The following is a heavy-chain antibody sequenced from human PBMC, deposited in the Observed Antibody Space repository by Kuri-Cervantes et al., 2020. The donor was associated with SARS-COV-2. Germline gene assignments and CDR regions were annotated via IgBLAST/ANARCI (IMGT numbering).Heavy chain of an antibody. CDR1: GFTFSSFG. D-gene: IGHD3-16*02. J-gene: IGHJ4*02. V-gene: IGHV3-23*01. CDR2: ISDSGGST. CDR3: AKAAFTGYTGYRID. Sequence: ETLSLTCAASGFTFSSFGMSRVRQAPGKGLEWVSAISDSGGSTFYADSVKGRFTISRDNPKNMVYLQMDSLRAEDTAVYYCAKAAFTGYTGYRIDWGQGTLVTVSS.